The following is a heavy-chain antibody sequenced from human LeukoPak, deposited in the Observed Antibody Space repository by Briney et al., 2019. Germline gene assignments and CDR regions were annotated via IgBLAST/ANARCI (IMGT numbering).Heavy chain of an antibody. CDR3: TTGRDW. V-gene: IGHV3-15*01. CDR2: IRSNADGGTT. CDR1: GFSFNSYT. D-gene: IGHD2-21*01. J-gene: IGHJ4*02. Sequence: TGGSLRLSCLASGFSFNSYTMNWVREAPGKGLEWVGRIRSNADGGTTDYAAPVKGRFTISRDDSKNTLSLQMNSLKTEDTAMYYCTTGRDWWGQGTLVTVSS.